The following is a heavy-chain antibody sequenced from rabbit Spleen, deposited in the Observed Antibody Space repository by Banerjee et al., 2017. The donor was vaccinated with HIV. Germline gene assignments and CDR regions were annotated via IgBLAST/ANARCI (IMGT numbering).Heavy chain of an antibody. CDR2: IYTGSGST. CDR1: GFSFSSNA. Sequence: QEQLEESGGDLVKPEGSLTLTCTASGFSFSSNAMCWVRQAPGKGLEWIACIYTGSGSTYYASWAKGRFTISKTSSTTVTLQMTSLTVADAATYFCARDGAGGSYFALWGPGTLVTVS. J-gene: IGHJ4*01. D-gene: IGHD8-1*01. CDR3: ARDGAGGSYFAL. V-gene: IGHV1S45*01.